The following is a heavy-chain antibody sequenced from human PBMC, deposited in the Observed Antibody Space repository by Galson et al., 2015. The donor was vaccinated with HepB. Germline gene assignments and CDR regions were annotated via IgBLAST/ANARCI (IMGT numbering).Heavy chain of an antibody. CDR1: GFTFSSYA. D-gene: IGHD2-21*02. V-gene: IGHV3-23*01. Sequence: SLRLSCAASGFTFSSYAMSWVRQAPGKGLEWVSAISGSGGSTYYADSVKGRFTISRDNSKNTLYLQMNSLRAEDTAVYYCAKDLGVVVTATPSDYWGQGTLVTVSS. J-gene: IGHJ4*02. CDR2: ISGSGGST. CDR3: AKDLGVVVTATPSDY.